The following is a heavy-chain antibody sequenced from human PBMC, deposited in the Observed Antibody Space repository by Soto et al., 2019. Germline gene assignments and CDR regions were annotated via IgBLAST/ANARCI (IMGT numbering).Heavy chain of an antibody. Sequence: SETLSLTCTVSGGSISSGGYYWSWIRQHPGKGLEWIGYIYYTGTTSYNPSLRSRVAISVDASKSQFSLDLRSVTAADTAVYFCARLGGRYQAFDYWGHGALVTVSS. CDR1: GGSISSGGYY. J-gene: IGHJ4*01. CDR3: ARLGGRYQAFDY. V-gene: IGHV4-61*08. CDR2: IYYTGTT. D-gene: IGHD2-15*01.